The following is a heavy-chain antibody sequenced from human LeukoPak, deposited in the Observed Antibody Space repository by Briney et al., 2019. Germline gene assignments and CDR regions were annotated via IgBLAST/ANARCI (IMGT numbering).Heavy chain of an antibody. CDR2: IYYSGST. CDR3: ARDQVGVGASYFDY. Sequence: SKTLSLTCTVSGGSISSYYWSWIRQPPGKGLEWIGYIYYSGSTNYNPSLKSRVTISVDTSKNQFSLKLSSVTAADTAVYYCARDQVGVGASYFDYWGQGTLVTVSS. CDR1: GGSISSYY. J-gene: IGHJ4*02. D-gene: IGHD1-26*01. V-gene: IGHV4-59*01.